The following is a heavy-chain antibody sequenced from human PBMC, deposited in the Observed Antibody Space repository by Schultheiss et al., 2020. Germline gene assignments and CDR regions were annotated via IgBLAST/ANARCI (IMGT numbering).Heavy chain of an antibody. Sequence: ETLSLTCAVSGDSISSSSWWSWVRQPPGKGLEWVGRIKSKTDGGTTDYAAPVKGRFTISRDDSKNTLYLQMNSLKTEDTAVYYCTTEPIGYCSSTSCYIGGPLYYFDYWGQGTLVTVSS. D-gene: IGHD2-2*02. CDR1: GDSISSSSW. CDR2: IKSKTDGGTT. J-gene: IGHJ4*02. CDR3: TTEPIGYCSSTSCYIGGPLYYFDY. V-gene: IGHV3-15*07.